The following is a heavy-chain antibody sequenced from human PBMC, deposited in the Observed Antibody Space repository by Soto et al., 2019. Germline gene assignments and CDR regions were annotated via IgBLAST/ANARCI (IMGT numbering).Heavy chain of an antibody. Sequence: QVQLVESGGGVVQPGRSLRLSCAASGFTFSSYAMHWVRQAPGKGLEWVAVISYDGSNKYYADSVKGRFTISRDNSKNTLYLQMNSLRAEDTAVYYCARDLLIVVVPAAPDYWGQGTLVTVSS. V-gene: IGHV3-30-3*01. CDR1: GFTFSSYA. D-gene: IGHD2-2*01. CDR3: ARDLLIVVVPAAPDY. J-gene: IGHJ4*02. CDR2: ISYDGSNK.